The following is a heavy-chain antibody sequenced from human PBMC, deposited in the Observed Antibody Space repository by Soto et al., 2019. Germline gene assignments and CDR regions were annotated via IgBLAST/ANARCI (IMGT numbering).Heavy chain of an antibody. D-gene: IGHD3-9*01. CDR3: PRGRDYDILTGYYTPYFDY. Sequence: SETLSLTCTVSGGSISSSSYYWGWIRQPPGKGLEWIGSIYYSGSTYYNPSLKSRVTISVDTSKNQFSLKLSSVTAADTAVYYCPRGRDYDILTGYYTPYFDYCGQRTLVTVSS. CDR1: GGSISSSSYY. J-gene: IGHJ4*02. V-gene: IGHV4-39*01. CDR2: IYYSGST.